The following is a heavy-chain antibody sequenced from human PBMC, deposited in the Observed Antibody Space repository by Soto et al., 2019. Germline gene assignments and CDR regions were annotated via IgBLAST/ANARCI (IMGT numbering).Heavy chain of an antibody. Sequence: GGSLRLSCVASGFTFSDYYMSWIRQAPGKGLEWVSYISSSGSTIYYADSVKGRFTISRDNAKNSLYLQMNSLRAEDTAVYYCARDSRARDYDSSGYYPPWGQGTLVTVSS. CDR2: ISSSGSTI. V-gene: IGHV3-11*01. D-gene: IGHD3-22*01. CDR3: ARDSRARDYDSSGYYPP. CDR1: GFTFSDYY. J-gene: IGHJ5*02.